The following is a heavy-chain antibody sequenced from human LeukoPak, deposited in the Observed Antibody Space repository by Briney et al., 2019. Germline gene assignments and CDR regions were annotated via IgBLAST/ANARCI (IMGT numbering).Heavy chain of an antibody. Sequence: GGSLRLSCAASGFTFSSYTMHCVRQAPGKGLERVVDISYDGSYKYYADAVKGLFTISRDNSKNALYLQMNSLRAEDTAVYYCARDCEEATIDLGYWGQGTLVTVSS. D-gene: IGHD1-26*01. CDR3: ARDCEEATIDLGY. CDR1: GFTFSSYT. CDR2: ISYDGSYK. J-gene: IGHJ4*02. V-gene: IGHV3-30-3*01.